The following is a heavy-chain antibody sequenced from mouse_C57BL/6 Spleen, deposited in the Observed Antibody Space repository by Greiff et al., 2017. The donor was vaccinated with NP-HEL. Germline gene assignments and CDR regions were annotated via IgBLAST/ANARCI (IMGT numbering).Heavy chain of an antibody. V-gene: IGHV14-2*01. CDR3: ASVYYGYDGYFDY. D-gene: IGHD2-2*01. J-gene: IGHJ2*01. CDR1: GFNIKDYY. Sequence: VQLQQSGAELVKPGASVKLSCTASGFNIKDYYMHWVKQRTEQGLEWIGRIDPEDGETKYDPKFQGKATITADTSSNTAYLQLSSLTSADTAVYYCASVYYGYDGYFDYWGQGTTLTVSS. CDR2: IDPEDGET.